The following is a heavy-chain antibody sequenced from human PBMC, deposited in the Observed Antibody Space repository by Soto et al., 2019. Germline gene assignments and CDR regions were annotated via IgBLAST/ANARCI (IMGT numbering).Heavy chain of an antibody. CDR1: GFTFSDYY. CDR2: ISSSDTII. D-gene: IGHD3-22*01. CDR3: ARDLGHYDSSGYFDY. V-gene: IGHV3-11*01. J-gene: IGHJ4*02. Sequence: PGGSLRLSXAASGFTFSDYYMSWIRQAPGKGLEWVSYISSSDTIISYADSVKGRFTISRDNAKNSLYLQMNSLRAEDTAVYYCARDLGHYDSSGYFDYWGQGTLVTVSS.